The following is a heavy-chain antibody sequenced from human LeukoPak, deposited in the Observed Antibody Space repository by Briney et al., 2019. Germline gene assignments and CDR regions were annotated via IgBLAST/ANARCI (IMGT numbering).Heavy chain of an antibody. CDR1: GFTFSSYA. Sequence: GRSLRLSCAASGFTFSSYAMHWGRQAPGKGLGWVAVISYDGDNKYSADSVKGRFTISRDNSKNTLYLQMNTVRVEDTAVYYCAKDGRSGSFLTGFESWGQGTLVTVSS. V-gene: IGHV3-30*18. J-gene: IGHJ4*02. CDR3: AKDGRSGSFLTGFES. D-gene: IGHD1-26*01. CDR2: ISYDGDNK.